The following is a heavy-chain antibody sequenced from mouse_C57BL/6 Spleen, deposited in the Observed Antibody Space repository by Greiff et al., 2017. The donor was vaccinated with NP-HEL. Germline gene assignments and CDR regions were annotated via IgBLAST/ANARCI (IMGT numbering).Heavy chain of an antibody. V-gene: IGHV1-82*01. CDR1: GYAFSSSW. D-gene: IGHD2-1*01. CDR3: ARGEVTGKYYYAMDY. J-gene: IGHJ4*01. Sequence: QVQLKQSGPELVKPGASVKISCKASGYAFSSSWMNWVKQRPGKGLEWIGRIYPGDGDTNYNGKFKGKATLTADKSSSTAYMQLSSLTAEESAVYFCARGEVTGKYYYAMDYWGQGTSVTVSS. CDR2: IYPGDGDT.